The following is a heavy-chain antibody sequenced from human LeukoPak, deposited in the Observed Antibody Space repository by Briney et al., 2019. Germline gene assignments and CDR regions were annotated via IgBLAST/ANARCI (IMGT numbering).Heavy chain of an antibody. V-gene: IGHV4-61*01. CDR2: IYYSGST. CDR3: ARARYDESRFGEKEYYMDV. J-gene: IGHJ6*03. Sequence: SETLSLTCTVSGGSSNSDSWSWDYWSWIRQPPGKGLKWIGYIYYSGSTNYNPSLKSRVTMSVDTSKNQFSLKLSSVTAADTAVYYCARARYDESRFGEKEYYMDVWGKGTTVTVFS. D-gene: IGHD3-16*01. CDR1: GGSSNSDSWSWDY.